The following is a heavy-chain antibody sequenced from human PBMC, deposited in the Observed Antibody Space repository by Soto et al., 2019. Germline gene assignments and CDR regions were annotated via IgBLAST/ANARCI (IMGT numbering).Heavy chain of an antibody. D-gene: IGHD6-19*01. CDR3: GPRGAVADPRGY. CDR2: INHSGNT. CDR1: GGSFSDFY. V-gene: IGHV4-34*01. Sequence: QVQLQLWGAGLLKPSESLSLTCAVYGGSFSDFYWTWIRQLPGKGLEWIGEINHSGNTNYNPSLRSRAAISVHTPKNQFSLYPGSVTAADTAVYYCGPRGAVADPRGYWGQGTLVTVSS. J-gene: IGHJ4*02.